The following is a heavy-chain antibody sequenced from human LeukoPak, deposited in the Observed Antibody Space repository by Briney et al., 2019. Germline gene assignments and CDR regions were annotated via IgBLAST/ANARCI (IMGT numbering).Heavy chain of an antibody. J-gene: IGHJ4*02. CDR1: GGSISSADYY. V-gene: IGHV4-30-4*01. CDR2: IYCRGIT. CDR3: ARDHPRQALND. Sequence: SETLSLTCTVSGGSISSADYYWGWIRQPPGKGLEWLGYIYCRGITYYNPSLKSRLTISLNTSKNQFSLKLSSVTAADTAVYYCARDHPRQALNDWGQGTLVTVSS.